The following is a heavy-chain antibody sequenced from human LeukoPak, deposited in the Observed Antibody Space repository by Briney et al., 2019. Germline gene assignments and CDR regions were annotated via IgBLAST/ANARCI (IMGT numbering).Heavy chain of an antibody. CDR3: AREFSGTSIAARVFDS. CDR1: SGSITSYY. Sequence: SETLSLTCTVSSGSITSYYWTYIRQPAGKGLEWIGRIHTSGSTNYNPSLKSRVTMSVDTSKNQFSLNLSSVTAADTAMYYCAREFSGTSIAARVFDSWGQGTLVTASS. CDR2: IHTSGST. J-gene: IGHJ4*02. D-gene: IGHD6-6*01. V-gene: IGHV4-4*07.